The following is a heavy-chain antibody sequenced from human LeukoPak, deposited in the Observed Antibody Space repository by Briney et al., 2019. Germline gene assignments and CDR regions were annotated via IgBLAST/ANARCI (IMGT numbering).Heavy chain of an antibody. CDR1: GFTFSSYS. D-gene: IGHD2-15*01. CDR3: AKDRGLVVVSDAFDI. Sequence: GGSLRLSCAASGFTFSSYSMNWVRQAPGRGLEWVSYISSSGSTIYYADSVKGRFTISRDNAKNSLYLQMNSLRAEDTALYYCAKDRGLVVVSDAFDIWGQGTMVTVSS. V-gene: IGHV3-48*04. CDR2: ISSSGSTI. J-gene: IGHJ3*02.